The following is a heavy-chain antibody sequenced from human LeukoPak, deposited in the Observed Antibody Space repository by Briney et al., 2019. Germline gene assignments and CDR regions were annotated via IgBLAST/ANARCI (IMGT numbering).Heavy chain of an antibody. V-gene: IGHV3-30-3*01. CDR2: ISYDGSNK. D-gene: IGHD4-17*01. Sequence: GGSLRLSCAASGFTFSSHAMHWVRQAPGKGLEWVAVISYDGSNKYYADSVKGRFTISRDNSKNTLYLQMNSLRAEDTAVYYCARTYTVTTPLFDYWGQGTLVTVSS. CDR3: ARTYTVTTPLFDY. CDR1: GFTFSSHA. J-gene: IGHJ4*02.